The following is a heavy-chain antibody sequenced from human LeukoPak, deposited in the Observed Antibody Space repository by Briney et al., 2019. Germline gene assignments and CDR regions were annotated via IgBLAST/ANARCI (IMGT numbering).Heavy chain of an antibody. V-gene: IGHV5-51*01. CDR2: IYPGDSDT. Sequence: PGESLKISCKGSGYSFTSYWIAWVRQMPGKGLEWMGIIYPGDSDTRYSPSFQGQVTISADKSISTAYLQWSSLKASDTAMYYCARRGATYSSSWYGVDWLDPWGQGTLVTVSS. CDR3: ARRGATYSSSWYGVDWLDP. J-gene: IGHJ5*02. D-gene: IGHD6-13*01. CDR1: GYSFTSYW.